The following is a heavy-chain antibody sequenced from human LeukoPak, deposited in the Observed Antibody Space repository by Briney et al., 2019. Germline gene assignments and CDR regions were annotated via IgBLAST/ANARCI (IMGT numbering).Heavy chain of an antibody. J-gene: IGHJ4*02. D-gene: IGHD3-22*01. V-gene: IGHV4-59*08. Sequence: SETLSLTRTVSGGSISSYYWSWIRQPPGKGLEWIGWIFYTGTTNYNPSLKGRATISVDTSKNQFSLKLNSVSAADTAVYYCTRFAHDGSGYRPDYWGQGTLVTVSS. CDR3: TRFAHDGSGYRPDY. CDR1: GGSISSYY. CDR2: IFYTGTT.